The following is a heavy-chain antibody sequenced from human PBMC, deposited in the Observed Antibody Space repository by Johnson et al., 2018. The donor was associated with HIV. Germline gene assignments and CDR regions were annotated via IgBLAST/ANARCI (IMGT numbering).Heavy chain of an antibody. V-gene: IGHV3-48*03. CDR3: ARRGNYLADAFDI. CDR1: GFMFSRYN. D-gene: IGHD1-7*01. Sequence: VQLVESGGGLVKPGGSLRLSCEVSGFMFSRYNMAWVRQAPGKGLECLSYITSSGSSIYYTDSVKGRFTISRDNAKNSLYLQMNSLRAEDTAVYYCARRGNYLADAFDIWGQGTMVTVSS. CDR2: ITSSGSSI. J-gene: IGHJ3*02.